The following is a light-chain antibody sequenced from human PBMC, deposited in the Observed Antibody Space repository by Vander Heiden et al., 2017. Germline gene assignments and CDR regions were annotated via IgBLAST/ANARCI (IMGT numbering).Light chain of an antibody. CDR2: GAS. Sequence: SPGTLSLSPWDRATLSCRASQSVSSSYLAWYQQKPGQAPRLLIYGASSRATGIPDRFSGSGSGTDFTLTISRLEPEDFAVYYCQQYGSSPMYTFGQGTKLEIK. J-gene: IGKJ2*01. V-gene: IGKV3-20*01. CDR3: QQYGSSPMYT. CDR1: QSVSSSY.